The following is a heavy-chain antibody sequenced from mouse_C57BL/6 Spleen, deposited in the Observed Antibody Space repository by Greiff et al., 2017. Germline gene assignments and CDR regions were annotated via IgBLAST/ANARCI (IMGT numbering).Heavy chain of an antibody. CDR2: INPSSGYT. D-gene: IGHD3-2*02. CDR1: GYTFTSYT. V-gene: IGHV1-4*01. CDR3: ASGLDSSGPFAY. Sequence: QVQLKQSGAELARPGASVKMSCKASGYTFTSYTMHWVKQRPGQGLEWIGYINPSSGYTKYNQKFKDQATLTADKSSSTAYMQLGSRTSEDAAVYDCASGLDSSGPFAYWGQGTRVTVSA. J-gene: IGHJ3*01.